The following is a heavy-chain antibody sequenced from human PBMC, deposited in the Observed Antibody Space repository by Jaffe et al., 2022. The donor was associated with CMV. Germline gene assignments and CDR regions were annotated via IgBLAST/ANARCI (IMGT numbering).Heavy chain of an antibody. CDR1: GGSISSSSYY. Sequence: QLQLQESGPGLVKPSETLSLTCTVSGGSISSSSYYWGWIRQPPGKGLEWIGSIYYSGSTYYNPSLKSRVTISVDTSKNQFSLKLSSVTAADTAVYYCARNNWNYAYYYYGMDVWGQGTTVTVSS. CDR2: IYYSGST. J-gene: IGHJ6*02. V-gene: IGHV4-39*01. CDR3: ARNNWNYAYYYYGMDV. D-gene: IGHD1-7*01.